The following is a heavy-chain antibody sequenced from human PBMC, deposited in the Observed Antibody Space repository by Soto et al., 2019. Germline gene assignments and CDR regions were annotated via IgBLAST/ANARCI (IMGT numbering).Heavy chain of an antibody. V-gene: IGHV1-46*01. Sequence: ASVKVSCKASGYTFTSYYVHWVRQAPGQGLEWMGIINPSGGSTRYAQKFHGRVTISVDTSKNQFSLNLNSVTAADTAVYYCARVKYQQSQFDFWGQGTLVTVSS. D-gene: IGHD2-2*01. CDR3: ARVKYQQSQFDF. J-gene: IGHJ4*02. CDR1: GYTFTSYY. CDR2: INPSGGST.